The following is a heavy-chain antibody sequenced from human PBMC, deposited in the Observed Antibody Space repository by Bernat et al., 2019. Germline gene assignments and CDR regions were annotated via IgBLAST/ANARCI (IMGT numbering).Heavy chain of an antibody. D-gene: IGHD3-3*01. Sequence: EVQLLESGGGLVQPGGSLRLSCAASGFTFSSYAISWVRQAPGKGLEWVSAISNSGGGTYYADSVKGRFTISRDNSKNTLYLQMNSLRAEDTAVYYWGKMELFDFWNHNDAFDIWGQGTMVTVSS. V-gene: IGHV3-23*01. CDR3: GKMELFDFWNHNDAFDI. CDR1: GFTFSSYA. J-gene: IGHJ3*02. CDR2: ISNSGGGT.